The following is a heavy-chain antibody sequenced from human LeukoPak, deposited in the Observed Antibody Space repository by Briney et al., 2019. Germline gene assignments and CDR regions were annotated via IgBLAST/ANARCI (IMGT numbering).Heavy chain of an antibody. Sequence: GGSLRLCCAASGFTFSSYEMNWVRQAPGKGLEWVSYISSSGSTIYYADSVKDRFTISRDNAKNSLDLQMNSLRAEDTAVYYCAELGINMIGGVWGKGTTVTISS. D-gene: IGHD3-10*02. V-gene: IGHV3-48*03. CDR2: ISSSGSTI. CDR3: AELGINMIGGV. CDR1: GFTFSSYE. J-gene: IGHJ6*04.